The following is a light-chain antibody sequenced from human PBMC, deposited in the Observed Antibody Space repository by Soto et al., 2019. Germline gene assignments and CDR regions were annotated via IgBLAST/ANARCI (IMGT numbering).Light chain of an antibody. J-gene: IGLJ3*02. Sequence: QSALTQPPSASGSPGQSVTISCTGTSSDVGSYNRVSWYQQPTGTAPKLIIYEVSNRPSGVPDRFFGSKSGNTASLTISGLQAEDEADYYCSSFTSSNTWVFGGGTKVTVL. CDR3: SSFTSSNTWV. CDR1: SSDVGSYNR. V-gene: IGLV2-18*02. CDR2: EVS.